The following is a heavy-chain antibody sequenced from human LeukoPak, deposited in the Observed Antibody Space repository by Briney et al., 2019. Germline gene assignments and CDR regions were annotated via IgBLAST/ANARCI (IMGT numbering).Heavy chain of an antibody. CDR2: ISSSGSTI. CDR1: GFTFSDYY. CDR3: ARDLHFQLLMGEIDY. Sequence: GGSLRLSCAASGFTFSDYYMSWIRQAPGKGLEWVSYISSSGSTIYYADSVKGRFTISRDNAKNSLYLQMNSLRAEDTAVYYCARDLHFQLLMGEIDYWGQGTLVTVSS. V-gene: IGHV3-11*04. D-gene: IGHD2-2*01. J-gene: IGHJ4*02.